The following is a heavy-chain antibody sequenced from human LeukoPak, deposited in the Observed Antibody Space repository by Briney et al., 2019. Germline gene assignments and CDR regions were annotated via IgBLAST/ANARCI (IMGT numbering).Heavy chain of an antibody. Sequence: ASVKVSCKASGYTFTDYYMHWVRQAPGQGLEWMGWINPNSGGTNYAQKFQGRVTMTRDTSTSTVYMELSSLRSDDTAVYYCARGPRITLVRGGQWYFYMDVWGKGTTVTVSS. CDR3: ARGPRITLVRGGQWYFYMDV. CDR1: GYTFTDYY. CDR2: INPNSGGT. J-gene: IGHJ6*03. V-gene: IGHV1-2*02. D-gene: IGHD3-10*01.